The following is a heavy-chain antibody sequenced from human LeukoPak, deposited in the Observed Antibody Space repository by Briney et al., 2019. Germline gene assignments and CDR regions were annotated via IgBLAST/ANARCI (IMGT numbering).Heavy chain of an antibody. Sequence: QPGGSLRLSCAASGFSFTNYGMSWVRQAPGKGLEWVANVKEDGTTKQYVDSVKGRFTISRDNAKNSLYLQMDSLRAEDTAVYYCVSQEVVPHWGPGNLVSVSS. CDR2: VKEDGTTK. J-gene: IGHJ4*02. CDR1: GFSFTNYG. D-gene: IGHD2-15*01. V-gene: IGHV3-7*01. CDR3: VSQEVVPH.